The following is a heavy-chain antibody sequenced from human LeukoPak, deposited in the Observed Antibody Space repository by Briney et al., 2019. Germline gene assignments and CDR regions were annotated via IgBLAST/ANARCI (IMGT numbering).Heavy chain of an antibody. CDR2: ISKSGRAT. Sequence: GGPLRLSCAASGFKFDDYEMSWVRQVPGKGLEYVSGISKSGRATGYGDSVKGRFTISRDNAKNSLFLQMTSLRAEDTALYHCARVPGSHYYYYMDVWGKGAAVTVSS. CDR3: ARVPGSHYYYYMDV. CDR1: GFKFDDYE. V-gene: IGHV3-20*01. J-gene: IGHJ6*03.